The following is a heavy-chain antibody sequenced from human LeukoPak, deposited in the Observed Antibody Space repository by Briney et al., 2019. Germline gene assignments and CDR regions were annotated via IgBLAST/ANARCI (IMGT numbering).Heavy chain of an antibody. CDR3: ARDANYGDDDPVIYYMDV. V-gene: IGHV3-7*01. Sequence: PGGSLRLSCAASGFTFSIYWMNWVRQAPGKGLEWVAHIQQDGGEKYYVDSVKGRFTISRDNAKNSLFLQMNSLRAEDTAVYYCARDANYGDDDPVIYYMDVWGKGTTVTVSS. CDR1: GFTFSIYW. CDR2: IQQDGGEK. D-gene: IGHD4-17*01. J-gene: IGHJ6*03.